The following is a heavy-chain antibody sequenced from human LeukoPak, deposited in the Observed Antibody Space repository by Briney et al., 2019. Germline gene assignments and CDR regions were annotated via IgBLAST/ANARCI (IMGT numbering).Heavy chain of an antibody. CDR3: ARRILHCSSTSCYLWDY. CDR1: GYSISSGYY. CDR2: IYHSGST. D-gene: IGHD2-2*01. J-gene: IGHJ4*02. V-gene: IGHV4-38-2*01. Sequence: SETLSLTCAVSGYSISSGYYWGWIRQPPGNGLEWIGSIYHSGSTYYNPSLKSRVTISVDTSKNQFSLKLSSVTAADTAVYYCARRILHCSSTSCYLWDYWGQGTLVTVSS.